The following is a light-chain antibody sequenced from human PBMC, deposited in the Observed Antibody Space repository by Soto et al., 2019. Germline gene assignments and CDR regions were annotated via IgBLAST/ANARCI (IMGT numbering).Light chain of an antibody. CDR1: SSNIGAGYD. J-gene: IGLJ2*01. Sequence: QSVLTQPPSVSGAPVQRVTISCTGSSSNIGAGYDVHWYQQLPGTAPKLLIYGNSNRPSGVPDRFSGSKSGTSGSLAITGLQAEDEADYYCQSYDSSLSVVFGGGTKLTVL. CDR3: QSYDSSLSVV. CDR2: GNS. V-gene: IGLV1-40*01.